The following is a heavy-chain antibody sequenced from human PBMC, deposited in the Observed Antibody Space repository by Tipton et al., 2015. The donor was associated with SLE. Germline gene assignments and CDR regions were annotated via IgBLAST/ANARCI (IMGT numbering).Heavy chain of an antibody. J-gene: IGHJ3*02. Sequence: TLSLTCAVSGGSISSHYWSWIRQPPGKGLEWIGYIYYSGSTNYNPSLKSRVTISVDTSKNQFSLKLSSVTAADTAVYYCARGLDIWGQGTMVTVSS. CDR3: ARGLDI. CDR2: IYYSGST. CDR1: GGSISSHY. V-gene: IGHV4-59*11.